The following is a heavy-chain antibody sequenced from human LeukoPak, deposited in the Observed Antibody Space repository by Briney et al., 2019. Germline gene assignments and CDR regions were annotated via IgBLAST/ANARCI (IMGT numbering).Heavy chain of an antibody. CDR2: ISAYNGNT. CDR3: ARFDSGYCSGGSCYSYYMDV. CDR1: GYTFTGYY. Sequence: ASVKVSCKVSGYTFTGYYMHWVRQAPGQGLEWMGWISAYNGNTNYAQKLQGRVTMTTDTSTSTAYMELRSLRSDDTAVYYCARFDSGYCSGGSCYSYYMDVWGKGTTVTISS. V-gene: IGHV1-18*04. D-gene: IGHD2-15*01. J-gene: IGHJ6*03.